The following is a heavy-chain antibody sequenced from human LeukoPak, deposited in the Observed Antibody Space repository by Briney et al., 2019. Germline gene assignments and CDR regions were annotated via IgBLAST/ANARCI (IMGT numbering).Heavy chain of an antibody. CDR3: ARDPYSGYGPSRRGNWFDP. CDR1: GYTFTSYA. Sequence: ASVKVSCKASGYTFTSYAMNWVRQAPGQGLEWMGWINTNTGNPTYAQGFTGRFVFSLDTSVSTAYLQISSLKAEDTAVYYCARDPYSGYGPSRRGNWFDPWGQGTLVTVSS. J-gene: IGHJ5*02. D-gene: IGHD5-12*01. CDR2: INTNTGNP. V-gene: IGHV7-4-1*02.